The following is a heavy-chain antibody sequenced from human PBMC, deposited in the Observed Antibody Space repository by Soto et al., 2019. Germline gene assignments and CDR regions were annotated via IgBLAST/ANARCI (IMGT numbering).Heavy chain of an antibody. CDR2: VKDGGST. Sequence: QVQLQQWGAGLLKPSETLSLTCTVNGGSLTGYYWSWIRQPPGKGLEWIGEVKDGGSTNYSPSLRGRVSISADTCKNHFSLRLNSVTAADTAVYCCARGQEGIVATHWDQGALVTVSS. J-gene: IGHJ4*02. CDR3: ARGQEGIVATH. V-gene: IGHV4-34*01. CDR1: GGSLTGYY. D-gene: IGHD5-12*01.